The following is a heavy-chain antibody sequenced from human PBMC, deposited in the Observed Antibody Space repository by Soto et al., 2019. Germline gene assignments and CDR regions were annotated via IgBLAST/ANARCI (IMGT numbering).Heavy chain of an antibody. CDR3: ARDRFTIFGVVRKYYFDY. J-gene: IGHJ4*02. V-gene: IGHV3-33*01. D-gene: IGHD3-3*01. CDR1: GFTFSSYG. Sequence: GGSLRLSCAASGFTFSSYGMHWVRQAPGKGLEWVAVIWYDGSNKYYADSVKGRFTISRDNSKNTLYLQMNSLRAEDTAVYYCARDRFTIFGVVRKYYFDYWGQGTLVTVSS. CDR2: IWYDGSNK.